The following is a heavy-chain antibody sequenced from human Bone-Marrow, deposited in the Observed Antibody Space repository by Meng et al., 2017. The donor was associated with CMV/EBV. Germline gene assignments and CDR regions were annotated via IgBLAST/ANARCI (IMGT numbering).Heavy chain of an antibody. CDR1: GYSISSGYY. J-gene: IGHJ4*02. V-gene: IGHV4-38-2*02. Sequence: SETLSLTCTVSGYSISSGYYWGWIRQPPGKGLEWIGTIYHSGSTYYNPSLESRVTISLDASNNQFSLRLSSVTAADTAVYYCARRGRAERSGYSYFDYWGQGTLVTVSS. CDR2: IYHSGST. D-gene: IGHD3-3*01. CDR3: ARRGRAERSGYSYFDY.